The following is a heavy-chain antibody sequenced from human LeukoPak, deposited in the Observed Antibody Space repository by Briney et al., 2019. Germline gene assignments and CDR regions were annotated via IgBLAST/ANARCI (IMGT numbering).Heavy chain of an antibody. CDR3: ARDRDRAFDI. Sequence: SETLSLTCTVSGGSISSYYWSWIRQPPGKGLEWIGYIYYSGSTDYNPSLTSRVTISVDTSKNQFSLKLSSVTAADTAVYYCARDRDRAFDIWGQGTMVTVSS. J-gene: IGHJ3*02. D-gene: IGHD5-24*01. CDR1: GGSISSYY. CDR2: IYYSGST. V-gene: IGHV4-59*01.